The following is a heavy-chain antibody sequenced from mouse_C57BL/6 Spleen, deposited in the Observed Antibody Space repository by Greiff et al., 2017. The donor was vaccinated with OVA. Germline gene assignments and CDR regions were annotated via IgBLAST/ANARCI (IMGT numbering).Heavy chain of an antibody. CDR3: ARRRGNYGSSYGYFDV. D-gene: IGHD1-1*01. CDR1: GFSLSTSGMG. V-gene: IGHV8-12*01. J-gene: IGHJ1*03. Sequence: QVQLKESGPGILQSSQTLSLTCSFSGFSLSTSGMGVSWIRQPSGKGLEWLAHIYWDDDKRYNPSLKSRLTISKDTSRNQVFLKITSVDTADTATYYCARRRGNYGSSYGYFDVWGTGTTVTVSS. CDR2: IYWDDDK.